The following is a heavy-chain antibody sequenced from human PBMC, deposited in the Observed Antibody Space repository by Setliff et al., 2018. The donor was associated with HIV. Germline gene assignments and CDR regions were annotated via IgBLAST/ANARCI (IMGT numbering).Heavy chain of an antibody. Sequence: GGSLRLSCAASGFTFSSYSMNWVRQAPGKGLEWVSHISGSGDSTYYADSAKGRSTISRDNSKNTLYLQMNSLRAEDTAVYYCAKSGGLAAAGTVHFDYWGQGTLVTVSS. V-gene: IGHV3-23*01. CDR2: ISGSGDST. D-gene: IGHD6-13*01. CDR1: GFTFSSYS. J-gene: IGHJ4*02. CDR3: AKSGGLAAAGTVHFDY.